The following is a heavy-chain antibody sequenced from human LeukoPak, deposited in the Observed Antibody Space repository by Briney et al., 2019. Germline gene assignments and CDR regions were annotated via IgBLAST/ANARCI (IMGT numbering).Heavy chain of an antibody. Sequence: ASETLSLTCAVSGGSISSYFWHWIRQPPGKGLEWIGYISYSGSTIYNPSLKSRVTISRDTSKNQFSLKLSSVTAADTAVYYCATNYFDSSGYYYGLGHWGQGALVAVSS. CDR1: GGSISSYF. CDR3: ATNYFDSSGYYYGLGH. D-gene: IGHD3-22*01. J-gene: IGHJ4*02. CDR2: ISYSGST. V-gene: IGHV4-59*01.